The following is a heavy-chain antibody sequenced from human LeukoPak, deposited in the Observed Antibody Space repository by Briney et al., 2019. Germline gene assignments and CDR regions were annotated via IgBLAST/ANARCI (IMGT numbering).Heavy chain of an antibody. V-gene: IGHV1-3*01. Sequence: GASVKVSCKASGYTFTSYAMHWVRQAPGQRLEWMGWINAGNGNTKYSQKFQGRVTITRDTSASTAYMELSSLRSEDTAVYYCARDYGSGSYYERNMFDYWGQGTLVTVSS. CDR2: INAGNGNT. CDR1: GYTFTSYA. D-gene: IGHD3-10*01. J-gene: IGHJ4*02. CDR3: ARDYGSGSYYERNMFDY.